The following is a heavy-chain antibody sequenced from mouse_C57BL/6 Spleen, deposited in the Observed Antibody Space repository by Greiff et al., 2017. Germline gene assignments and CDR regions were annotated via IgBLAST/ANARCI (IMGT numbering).Heavy chain of an antibody. V-gene: IGHV1-4*01. CDR1: GYTFTSYT. J-gene: IGHJ1*03. CDR3: AKSDGGNSYVRYFDV. D-gene: IGHD1-1*01. Sequence: VQLQQSGAELARPGASVKMSCKASGYTFTSYTMHWVKQRPGPGLEWIGYITPSSGFTKYNQKFKDKAPLTADKSSSTAYMPLRSLTSEDSAGYYCAKSDGGNSYVRYFDVWGTGTTVTVSS. CDR2: ITPSSGFT.